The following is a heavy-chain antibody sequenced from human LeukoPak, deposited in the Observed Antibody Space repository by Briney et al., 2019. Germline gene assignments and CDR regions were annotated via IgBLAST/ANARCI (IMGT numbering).Heavy chain of an antibody. Sequence: ASVKVSCKASGYTFTGYYMHWVRQAPGQGLEWMGRINPNSGGTNYAQKFQGRVTMTRDTSISTAYMELSRLRSDDTAVYYCARVFTLIAARRAFDIWGQGTMVTVSS. D-gene: IGHD6-6*01. CDR1: GYTFTGYY. CDR2: INPNSGGT. V-gene: IGHV1-2*06. J-gene: IGHJ3*02. CDR3: ARVFTLIAARRAFDI.